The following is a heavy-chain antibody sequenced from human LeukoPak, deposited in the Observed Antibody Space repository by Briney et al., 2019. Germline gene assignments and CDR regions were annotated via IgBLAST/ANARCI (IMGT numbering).Heavy chain of an antibody. J-gene: IGHJ4*02. V-gene: IGHV3-30-3*01. D-gene: IGHD3-9*01. CDR2: ISYDGSNK. CDR1: GFTFSSYA. Sequence: QPGGSLRLSCAASGFTFSSYAMHWVRQAPGKGLEWVAVISYDGSNKYYADSVKGRFTISRDNSKNTLYLQMNSLRAEDTAVYYCAREGPYDILTGYRQTHEIGVKFGYWGQGTLVTVSS. CDR3: AREGPYDILTGYRQTHEIGVKFGY.